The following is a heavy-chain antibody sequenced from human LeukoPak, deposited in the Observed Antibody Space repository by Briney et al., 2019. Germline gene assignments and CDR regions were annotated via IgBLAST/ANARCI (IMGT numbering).Heavy chain of an antibody. CDR2: LNPEGTRT. Sequence: GGSLRLSCAASGFTFNTHWMHWVRQVPGKGLVWVARLNPEGTRTTYADSVKGRFTISRDNAKNTLYLQMNSLRAEDTAVYYCARGRPFDCWGQGTLVTVSS. D-gene: IGHD6-6*01. J-gene: IGHJ4*02. CDR3: ARGRPFDC. CDR1: GFTFNTHW. V-gene: IGHV3-74*03.